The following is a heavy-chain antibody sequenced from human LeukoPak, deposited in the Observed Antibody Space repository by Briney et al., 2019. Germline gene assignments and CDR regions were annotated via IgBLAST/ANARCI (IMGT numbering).Heavy chain of an antibody. CDR3: ASGVVVIAPGAFDI. CDR1: GFTFSSYS. V-gene: IGHV3-21*01. J-gene: IGHJ3*02. CDR2: ISSSSSYI. Sequence: GGSLRLSCAASGFTFSSYSMNWVRQAPGKGLEWVSSISSSSSYIYYAGSVKGRFTISRDNAKNSLYLQMNSLRAEDTAVYYSASGVVVIAPGAFDIWGQGTMVTVSS. D-gene: IGHD2-21*01.